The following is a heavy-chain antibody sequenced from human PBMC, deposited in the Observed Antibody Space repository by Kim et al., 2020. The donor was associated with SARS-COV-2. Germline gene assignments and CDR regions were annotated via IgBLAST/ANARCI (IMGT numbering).Heavy chain of an antibody. V-gene: IGHV4-30-2*01. CDR3: ARDSDGGYDYFAH. CDR2: ISHTGDT. Sequence: SETLSLTCAVSGGSISSGGSSWHWIRQPPGKGLEWIGYISHTGDTYYNPSFNSRVTFSRDMSKNRFSLKMRSVTAADTALYFCARDSDGGYDYFAHWGQGALVAVSS. D-gene: IGHD5-12*01. CDR1: GGSISSGGSS. J-gene: IGHJ4*02.